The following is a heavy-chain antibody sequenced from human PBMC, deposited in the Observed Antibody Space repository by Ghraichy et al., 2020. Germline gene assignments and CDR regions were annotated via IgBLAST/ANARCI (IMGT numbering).Heavy chain of an antibody. Sequence: SETLSLTCTVSGGSISSGAYYWGWIRQHPGKGLEWIGYIYYSGSTYYNPSLKSRVTISVDTSKNQFSLKLSSVTAADTAVYYCARDRRSYGPDYWGQGTLVTVSS. J-gene: IGHJ4*02. CDR2: IYYSGST. D-gene: IGHD3-16*01. CDR1: GGSISSGAYY. V-gene: IGHV4-31*03. CDR3: ARDRRSYGPDY.